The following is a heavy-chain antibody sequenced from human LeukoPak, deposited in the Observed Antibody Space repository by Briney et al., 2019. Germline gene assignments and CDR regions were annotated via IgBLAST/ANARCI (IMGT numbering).Heavy chain of an antibody. J-gene: IGHJ4*02. CDR3: TTEYDATGALTPIDY. Sequence: PGGSLRLSCTASGFIFSNAWMSWVRQAPGKGLEWVGRIKSKADGGTTDYAAPVKGRFTISKDDSKNTLYLQMNSLKSEDTAVYYCTTEYDATGALTPIDYWGQGTLVTVSS. D-gene: IGHD1-1*01. CDR2: IKSKADGGTT. CDR1: GFIFSNAW. V-gene: IGHV3-15*01.